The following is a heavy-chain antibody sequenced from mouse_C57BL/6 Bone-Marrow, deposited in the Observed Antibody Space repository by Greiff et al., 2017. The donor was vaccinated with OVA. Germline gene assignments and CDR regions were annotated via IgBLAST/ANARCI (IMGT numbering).Heavy chain of an antibody. Sequence: QVQLQQSGAELVKPGASVKLSCKASGYTFTEYTIHWVKQRSGQGLEWIGWFYPGSGSIKYTENFTDTATLTADKSSITVYMVLSRMNSEDSAVYVRERHEDYDGYYYFDYWGQGTTLTVSS. D-gene: IGHD2-3*01. CDR2: FYPGSGSI. CDR1: GYTFTEYT. J-gene: IGHJ2*01. CDR3: ERHEDYDGYYYFDY. V-gene: IGHV1-62-2*01.